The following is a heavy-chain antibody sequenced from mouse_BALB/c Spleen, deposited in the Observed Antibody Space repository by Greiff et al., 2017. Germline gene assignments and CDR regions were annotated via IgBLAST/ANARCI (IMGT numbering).Heavy chain of an antibody. CDR2: IRLKSNNYAT. Sequence: EVQRVESGGGLVQPGGSMKLSCVASGFTFSNYWMNWVRQSPEKGLEWVAEIRLKSNNYATHYAESVKGRFTISRDDSKSSVYLQMNNLRAEDTGIYYCTRGGYYGRLYAMDYWGQGTSVPGSS. J-gene: IGHJ4*01. V-gene: IGHV6-6*02. D-gene: IGHD1-1*01. CDR3: TRGGYYGRLYAMDY. CDR1: GFTFSNYW.